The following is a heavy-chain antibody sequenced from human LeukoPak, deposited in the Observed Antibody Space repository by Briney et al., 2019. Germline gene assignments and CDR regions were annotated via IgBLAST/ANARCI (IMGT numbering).Heavy chain of an antibody. CDR1: GFTFSSYG. D-gene: IGHD6-19*01. V-gene: IGHV3-30*02. J-gene: IGHJ4*02. CDR3: AKDLVVAGMGFFDY. CDR2: IRYDGTNK. Sequence: GGSLRLSCAASGFTFSSYGMHWVRQSPGRGLDWVAFIRYDGTNKYYADSVKGRFTISRDNSKNTLFLVMNSLRAEDTAVYYCAKDLVVAGMGFFDYWGQGTLVTVSS.